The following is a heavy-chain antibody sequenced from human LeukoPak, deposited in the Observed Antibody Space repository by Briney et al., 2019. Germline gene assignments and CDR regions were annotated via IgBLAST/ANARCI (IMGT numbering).Heavy chain of an antibody. CDR1: GFTFSSYA. J-gene: IGHJ4*02. CDR2: ISGSGGST. CDR3: AKDYGDYTDVDY. Sequence: PGGSLRLXCAASGFTFSSYAMSWVRQAPGKGLEWVSAISGSGGSTYYADSVKGRFTISRDNSKNTLYLQMNSLRAEDTAVYYCAKDYGDYTDVDYWGQGTLVTVSS. V-gene: IGHV3-23*01. D-gene: IGHD4-17*01.